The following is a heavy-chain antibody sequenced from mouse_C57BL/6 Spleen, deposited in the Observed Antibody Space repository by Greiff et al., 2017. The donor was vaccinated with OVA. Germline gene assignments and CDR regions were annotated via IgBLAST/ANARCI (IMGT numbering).Heavy chain of an antibody. D-gene: IGHD1-1*01. V-gene: IGHV1-15*01. CDR1: GYTFTDYE. Sequence: VQGVESGAELVRPGASVTLSCKASGYTFTDYEMHWVKQTPVHGLEWIGAIDPETGGTAYNQKFKGKAILTADKSSSTAYMELRSLTSEDSAVYYCTRRYGSSLYYFDYWGQGTTLTVSS. CDR3: TRRYGSSLYYFDY. J-gene: IGHJ2*01. CDR2: IDPETGGT.